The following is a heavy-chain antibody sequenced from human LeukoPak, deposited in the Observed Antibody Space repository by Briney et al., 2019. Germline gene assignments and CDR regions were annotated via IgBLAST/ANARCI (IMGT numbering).Heavy chain of an antibody. V-gene: IGHV3-23*01. CDR3: AKANWVSNADAVG. CDR1: GFSFSNYD. Sequence: GGTLRLSCAASGFSFSNYDRSWVRQPPARGPEWVSRIRRGGGTYYAPSVKGRFTLSRDTSRNPSSLQLNTLRAADTAVYYCAKANWVSNADAVGWGQGTQVSDSS. J-gene: IGHJ4*02. CDR2: IRRGGGT. D-gene: IGHD1-1*01.